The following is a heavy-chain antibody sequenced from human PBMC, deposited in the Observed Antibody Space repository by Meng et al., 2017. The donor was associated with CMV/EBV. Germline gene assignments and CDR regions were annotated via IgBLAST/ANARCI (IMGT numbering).Heavy chain of an antibody. J-gene: IGHJ4*02. CDR1: GGTFSSYA. Sequence: SVKVSCKASGGTFSSYAISWVRQAPGQGLEWMGGIIPILGIANYAQKFQGRVTITTDESTSTAYMELSSLRSEDTAVYYCATKGIVGATTGYFDYWGQGTLVTVSS. D-gene: IGHD1-26*01. CDR2: IIPILGIA. V-gene: IGHV1-69*10. CDR3: ATKGIVGATTGYFDY.